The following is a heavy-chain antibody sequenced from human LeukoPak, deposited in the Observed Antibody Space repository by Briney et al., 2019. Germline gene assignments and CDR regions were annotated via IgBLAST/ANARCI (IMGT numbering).Heavy chain of an antibody. Sequence: SETLSLTCTVSGGSINSAGCYWSWIRQHPGKGLEWIGYMYYSGSTYYNPSLKSRVTISVDTSKNQFSLKLNSVTAADTAVYYCARDAEYYYGSGSYSSGIDVWGQGTTVTVSS. J-gene: IGHJ6*02. D-gene: IGHD3-10*01. CDR2: MYYSGST. CDR3: ARDAEYYYGSGSYSSGIDV. V-gene: IGHV4-31*03. CDR1: GGSINSAGCY.